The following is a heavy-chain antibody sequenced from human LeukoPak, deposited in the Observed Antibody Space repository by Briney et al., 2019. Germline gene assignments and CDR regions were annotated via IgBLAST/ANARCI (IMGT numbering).Heavy chain of an antibody. D-gene: IGHD3-22*01. J-gene: IGHJ6*02. CDR3: AKDLSSAITSALVLDV. CDR1: GFTFDDYA. CDR2: ITWNRDNI. V-gene: IGHV3-9*01. Sequence: GRSLRLSCTVSGFTFDDYAMHWARHTPGKGLEWVAGITWNRDNIGYGDSVKGRFTISRDNVKNVLYLQMNSLRPEDTALYYCAKDLSSAITSALVLDVWGQGTTVTVS.